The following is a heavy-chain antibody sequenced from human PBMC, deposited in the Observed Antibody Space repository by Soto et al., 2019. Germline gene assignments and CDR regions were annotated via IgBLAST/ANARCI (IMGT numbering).Heavy chain of an antibody. J-gene: IGHJ4*02. D-gene: IGHD1-7*01. CDR2: IYTTRSP. V-gene: IGHV4-4*07. CDR1: GDSVSKYY. CDR3: EAESGENWTYEAY. Sequence: PSETLSLTCTVSGDSVSKYYWNWIRQPAGKGLEWIGRIYTTRSPNYNPSLKSRVTMSVDTSKNQFSLKLNLTSVTAADTAVYYCEAESGENWTYEAYWGQGTLVTVSS.